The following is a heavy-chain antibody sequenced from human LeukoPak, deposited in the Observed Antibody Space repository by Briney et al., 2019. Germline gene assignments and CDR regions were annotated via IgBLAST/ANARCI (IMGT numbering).Heavy chain of an antibody. CDR1: GYTFTDYF. CDR2: INPNSGGT. D-gene: IGHD5-18*01. V-gene: IGHV1-2*02. CDR3: ARDRGYSYGP. J-gene: IGHJ5*02. Sequence: ASVKVSCKASGYTFTDYFMHWVRQAPGQGLEWMGWINPNSGGTNFAQKFQGRVTMTRDTSISTAYMELSSLTSDDTAVYYCARDRGYSYGPWGQGTLVTVSS.